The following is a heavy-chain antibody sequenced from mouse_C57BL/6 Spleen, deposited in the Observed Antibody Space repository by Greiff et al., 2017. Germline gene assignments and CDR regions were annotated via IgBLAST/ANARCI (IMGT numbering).Heavy chain of an antibody. CDR2: IWSGGST. Sequence: VQLQQSGPGLVQPSQCLSITCTVSGFSFTSYGVHWVRQSPGKGLEWLGVIWSGGSTAYNAAFISRLSISKDKSKSQVVFKMNSRQADDTAIDYCARDSSGPCYFDYWGQGTTLTVSS. D-gene: IGHD3-2*02. V-gene: IGHV2-2*01. CDR1: GFSFTSYG. CDR3: ARDSSGPCYFDY. J-gene: IGHJ2*01.